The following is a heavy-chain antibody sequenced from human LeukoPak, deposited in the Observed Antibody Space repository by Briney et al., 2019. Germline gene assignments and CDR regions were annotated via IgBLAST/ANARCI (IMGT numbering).Heavy chain of an antibody. V-gene: IGHV4-39*07. D-gene: IGHD2-15*01. Sequence: PSETLSLTCTVSGGSIGSGDYYWSWIRQPPGKGLEWIGEINHSGSTNYNPSLKSRVTISVDTSKNQFSLKLSSVTAADTAVYYCAMVAAQRSRFDYWGQGTLVTVSS. CDR1: GGSIGSGDYY. CDR2: INHSGST. CDR3: AMVAAQRSRFDY. J-gene: IGHJ4*02.